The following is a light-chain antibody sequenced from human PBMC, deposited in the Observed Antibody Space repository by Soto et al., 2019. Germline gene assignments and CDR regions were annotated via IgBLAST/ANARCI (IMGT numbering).Light chain of an antibody. J-gene: IGLJ3*02. CDR3: AAWDDSLSGWV. V-gene: IGLV1-47*02. CDR2: SNN. Sequence: QSVLTQPPSASGTPGQRVTSSCSGSSSNIGSNYVYWYQQLPVTAPKLLIYSNNQRPSGVPDRFSGSKSGTSASLAISGLRSEDEADYYCAAWDDSLSGWVFGGGTKLTVL. CDR1: SSNIGSNY.